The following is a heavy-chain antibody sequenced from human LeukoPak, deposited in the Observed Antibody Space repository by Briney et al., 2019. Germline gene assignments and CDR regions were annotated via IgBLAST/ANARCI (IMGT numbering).Heavy chain of an antibody. CDR3: ARAYCSGGSCRMDV. D-gene: IGHD2-15*01. V-gene: IGHV1-18*01. Sequence: ASVKVSCKASGYTFTSYGISWVRQAPGQGLEWMGWISACNGNTNYAQKLQGRVTMTTDTSTSTAYMELRSLRSDDTAVYYCARAYCSGGSCRMDVWGQGTTVTVSS. J-gene: IGHJ6*02. CDR2: ISACNGNT. CDR1: GYTFTSYG.